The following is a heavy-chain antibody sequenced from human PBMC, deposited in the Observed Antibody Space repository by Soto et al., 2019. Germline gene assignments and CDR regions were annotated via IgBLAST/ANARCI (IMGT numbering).Heavy chain of an antibody. D-gene: IGHD6-13*01. CDR3: ASSRRGSWYYFDY. J-gene: IGHJ4*02. V-gene: IGHV1-2*02. CDR1: GYTFTGYY. Sequence: RASVKVSCKASGYTFTGYYMHWVRQAPGQGLEWMGWINPNSGGTNYAQKFQGRVTMTRDTSISTPYMELSRPRFDDTAVYYCASSRRGSWYYFDYWGQGTLVTVSS. CDR2: INPNSGGT.